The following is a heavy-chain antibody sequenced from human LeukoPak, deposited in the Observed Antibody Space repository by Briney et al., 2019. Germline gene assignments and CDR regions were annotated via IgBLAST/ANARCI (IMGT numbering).Heavy chain of an antibody. Sequence: ASVKVSCKASGYTFTSYGISWVRQAPGQGLEWMGIINPSGGSTSYAQKFQGRVTMTRDTSTSTVYMELSSLRSEDTAVYYCARGGVLRYFARAHWFDPWGQGTLVTVSS. V-gene: IGHV1-46*01. CDR1: GYTFTSYG. D-gene: IGHD3-9*01. CDR3: ARGGVLRYFARAHWFDP. CDR2: INPSGGST. J-gene: IGHJ5*02.